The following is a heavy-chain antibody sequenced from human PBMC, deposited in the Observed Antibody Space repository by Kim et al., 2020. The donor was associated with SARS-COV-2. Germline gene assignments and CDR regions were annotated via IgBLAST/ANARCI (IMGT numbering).Heavy chain of an antibody. Sequence: ASVKVSCKVSGYTLTELSMHWVRQAPGKGLEWMGGFDPEDGETIYAQKFQGRVTMTEDTSTDTAYMELSSLRSEDTAVYYCATDRSYYDSSGYFYYYYGMDVWGQGTTVTVSS. V-gene: IGHV1-24*01. CDR2: FDPEDGET. D-gene: IGHD3-22*01. CDR3: ATDRSYYDSSGYFYYYYGMDV. J-gene: IGHJ6*02. CDR1: GYTLTELS.